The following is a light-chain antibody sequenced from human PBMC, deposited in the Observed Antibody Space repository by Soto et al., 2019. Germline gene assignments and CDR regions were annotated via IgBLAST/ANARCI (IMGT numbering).Light chain of an antibody. CDR1: SSDVGGYNY. V-gene: IGLV2-11*01. CDR3: AAWDGSLNGYV. CDR2: DVS. Sequence: QSVLTQPRSVSGSPGQSVTISCTGTSSDVGGYNYVSWYQQYSGKAPKVMIYDVSKRPSGVPDRFSGSKSGNTASLTISGLQAEDEADYCCAAWDGSLNGYVFGTGTKVTVL. J-gene: IGLJ1*01.